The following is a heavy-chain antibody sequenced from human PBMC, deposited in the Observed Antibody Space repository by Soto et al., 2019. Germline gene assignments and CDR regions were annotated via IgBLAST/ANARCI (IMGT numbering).Heavy chain of an antibody. CDR3: ARGGPSWSGYQVVRYYYYYMDV. CDR1: GGSFSDYY. Sequence: PSETLSLTCAVYGGSFSDYYWSWIRQPPGKGLEWIGEINHSGSTNYNPSLKSRVTISVDTSKNQFSLKLSSVTAADTAVYYCARGGPSWSGYQVVRYYYYYMDVWGKGTTVTVSS. V-gene: IGHV4-34*01. J-gene: IGHJ6*03. D-gene: IGHD3-3*01. CDR2: INHSGST.